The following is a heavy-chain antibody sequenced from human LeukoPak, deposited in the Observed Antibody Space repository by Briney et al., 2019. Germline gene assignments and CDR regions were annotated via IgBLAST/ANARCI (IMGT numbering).Heavy chain of an antibody. CDR1: GGTFSSYA. J-gene: IGHJ6*04. D-gene: IGHD3-10*01. V-gene: IGHV1-69*01. CDR3: ARDDDITMVRGVIRLYYYGMDV. Sequence: ASVKVSCKASGGTFSSYAISWVRQAPGQGLEWMGGIIPIFGTANYAQKFQGRVTITADESTSTAYMELSSLRSEDTAVYYCARDDDITMVRGVIRLYYYGMDVWGKGTTVTVSS. CDR2: IIPIFGTA.